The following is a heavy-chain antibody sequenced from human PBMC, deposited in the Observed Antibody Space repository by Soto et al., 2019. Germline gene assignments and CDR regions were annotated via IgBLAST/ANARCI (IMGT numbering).Heavy chain of an antibody. V-gene: IGHV3-30-3*01. CDR3: ARDPLWGTAMVLWYFDL. Sequence: SLRLSCAASGFTFSSYAMHWVRQAPGKGLEWVAVISYDGSNKYYADSVKGRFTISRDNSKNTLYPQMNSLRAEDTAVYYCARDPLWGTAMVLWYFDLWGRGTLVTVSS. CDR1: GFTFSSYA. D-gene: IGHD5-18*01. CDR2: ISYDGSNK. J-gene: IGHJ2*01.